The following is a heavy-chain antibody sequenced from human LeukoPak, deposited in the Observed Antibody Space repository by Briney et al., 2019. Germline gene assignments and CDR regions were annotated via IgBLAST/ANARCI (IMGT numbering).Heavy chain of an antibody. CDR3: ARTPVLRYFGRNWFDP. J-gene: IGHJ5*02. Sequence: GGSLRLSCAASGSTFSSYWMSWVRQAPGKGLEWVANIKQGGSEKYYVDSVKGRFTISRDNAKNSLYLQMNSLRAEDTAVYYCARTPVLRYFGRNWFDPWGQGTLVTVSS. V-gene: IGHV3-7*01. CDR2: IKQGGSEK. CDR1: GSTFSSYW. D-gene: IGHD3-9*01.